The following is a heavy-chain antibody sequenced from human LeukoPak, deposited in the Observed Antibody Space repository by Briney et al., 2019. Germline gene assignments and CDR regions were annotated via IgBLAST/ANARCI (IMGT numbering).Heavy chain of an antibody. D-gene: IGHD6-19*01. Sequence: GGSLRLSCAASGFTFSSYGMSWVRQAPGKGLEWVSAISGSGSTIYYADSVKGRFTISRDNAKNTLSLQMNSLRDDDTALYYCAREPSGGWTLNAFDLWGQGTMVSVSS. CDR3: AREPSGGWTLNAFDL. CDR1: GFTFSSYG. J-gene: IGHJ3*01. V-gene: IGHV3-23*01. CDR2: ISGSGSTI.